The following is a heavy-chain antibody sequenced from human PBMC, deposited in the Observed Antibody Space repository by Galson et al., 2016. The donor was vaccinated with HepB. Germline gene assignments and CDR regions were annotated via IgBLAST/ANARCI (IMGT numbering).Heavy chain of an antibody. CDR2: ISGIGGGT. CDR1: GFTFSSYP. V-gene: IGHV3-23*01. D-gene: IGHD2-2*01. CDR3: AKAERPAAFFKWRNYYYMDG. Sequence: SLRLSCAVSGFTFSSYPMSWVRQAPGKGLDWVSSISGIGGGTSYAGSVKGRFTISRDISKNTLYLQMNSLRVDDTAVYYCAKAERPAAFFKWRNYYYMDGWGKGTTVIVSS. J-gene: IGHJ6*03.